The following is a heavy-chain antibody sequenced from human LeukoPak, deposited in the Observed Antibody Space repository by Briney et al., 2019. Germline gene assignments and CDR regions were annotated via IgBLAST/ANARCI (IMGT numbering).Heavy chain of an antibody. Sequence: GGSLRLSCAASGFTVSSNYMSWVRQAPGKGLEWVSVTYSGGSTYYADSVKGRFTISRDNSKNTLYLQMNSLRAEDTAVYYCASGDDYDYYFDYWGQGTLVTVSS. J-gene: IGHJ4*02. CDR1: GFTVSSNY. CDR3: ASGDDYDYYFDY. CDR2: TYSGGST. V-gene: IGHV3-66*02. D-gene: IGHD5-12*01.